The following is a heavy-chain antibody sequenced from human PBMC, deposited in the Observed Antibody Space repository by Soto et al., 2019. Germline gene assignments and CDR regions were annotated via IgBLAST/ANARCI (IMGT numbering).Heavy chain of an antibody. Sequence: PSETLSLTCPVSGGSISSYYWSWIRQPPGKGLEWIGYIYYSGSTNYNPSLKSRVTISVDTSKNQFSLKLSSVTAADTAVYYCARVGGEGYYDILTGYPRDAFDIWGQGTMVTVSS. CDR2: IYYSGST. CDR1: GGSISSYY. V-gene: IGHV4-59*01. D-gene: IGHD3-9*01. J-gene: IGHJ3*02. CDR3: ARVGGEGYYDILTGYPRDAFDI.